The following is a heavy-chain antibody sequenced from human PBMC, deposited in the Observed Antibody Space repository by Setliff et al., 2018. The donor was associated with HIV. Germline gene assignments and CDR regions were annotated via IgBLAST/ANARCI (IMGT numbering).Heavy chain of an antibody. CDR3: ARDTGVNVAPDGRGYHTFDF. V-gene: IGHV4-38-2*02. D-gene: IGHD2-8*02. CDR1: GSSISSNSY. Sequence: SETLSLTCSVSGSSISSNSYWWAWIRQPPGKGLEYIGTIYHRGGTFNNPSLESRVVMSVDTSKNQFSLKLTSVTAADTATYYCARDTGVNVAPDGRGYHTFDFWGRGTMVTVSS. CDR2: IYHRGGT. J-gene: IGHJ3*01.